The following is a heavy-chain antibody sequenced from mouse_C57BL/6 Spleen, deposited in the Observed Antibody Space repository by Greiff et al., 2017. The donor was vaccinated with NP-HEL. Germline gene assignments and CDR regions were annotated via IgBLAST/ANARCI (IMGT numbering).Heavy chain of an antibody. V-gene: IGHV1-50*01. J-gene: IGHJ4*01. CDR3: ARRYAMDY. Sequence: VKLMESGAELVKPGASVKLSCKASGYTFTSYWMQWVKQRPGQGLEWIGEIDPSDSYTNYNQKFKGKATLTVDTSSSTAYMQLSSLTSEDSAVYYCARRYAMDYWGQGTSVTVSS. CDR1: GYTFTSYW. CDR2: IDPSDSYT.